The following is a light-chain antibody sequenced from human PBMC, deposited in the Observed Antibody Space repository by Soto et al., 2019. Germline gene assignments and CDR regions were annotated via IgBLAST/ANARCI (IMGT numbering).Light chain of an antibody. CDR1: QSVLYSSNNKNY. CDR3: QQYYSTPPT. Sequence: DIVMTQSPDSLAVSLGERATINCKSSQSVLYSSNNKNYLAWYQQKPGQPPKLIIYWASTRESGVPDRFSGSGSGTDFTLPISSLQAEDVAVYYCQQYYSTPPTFGQGTKLEIK. J-gene: IGKJ2*01. V-gene: IGKV4-1*01. CDR2: WAS.